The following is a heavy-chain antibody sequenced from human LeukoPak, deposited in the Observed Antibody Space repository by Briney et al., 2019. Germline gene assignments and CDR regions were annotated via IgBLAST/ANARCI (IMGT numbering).Heavy chain of an antibody. Sequence: PSETLSLTCTVSGDSISGYYWSWIRQPPGKGLEWIGYIYYSGSTNYNPSLKSRVTISVDTSKNQFSLKLSSVTAADTAMYYCARVGYTYGTYYAFDIWGQGTLVTVSS. CDR2: IYYSGST. CDR3: ARVGYTYGTYYAFDI. V-gene: IGHV4-59*01. D-gene: IGHD5-18*01. CDR1: GDSISGYY. J-gene: IGHJ3*02.